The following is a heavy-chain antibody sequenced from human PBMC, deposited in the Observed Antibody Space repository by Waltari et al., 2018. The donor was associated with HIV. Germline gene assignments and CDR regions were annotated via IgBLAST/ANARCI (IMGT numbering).Heavy chain of an antibody. D-gene: IGHD2-15*01. Sequence: QVHLQESGPGLVRPSATLSLNCTVSGYAIRSGFYWAWLRRPRGKGLEWIGSMFHSGSTYYNPSLKSRVTMSIDVTKNRISLNLKSVTATDTALYYCARAQENSGGLAFQLWGLGTLVTVSS. CDR3: ARAQENSGGLAFQL. CDR2: MFHSGST. CDR1: GYAIRSGFY. J-gene: IGHJ1*01. V-gene: IGHV4-38-2*02.